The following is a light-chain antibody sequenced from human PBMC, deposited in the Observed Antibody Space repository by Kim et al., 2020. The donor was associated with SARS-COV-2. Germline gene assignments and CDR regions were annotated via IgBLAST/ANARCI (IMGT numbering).Light chain of an antibody. V-gene: IGLV3-19*01. CDR2: GKD. CDR3: NSRVGSGDHYV. CDR1: LHRRDR. J-gene: IGLJ1*01. Sequence: GKTAAMPDQGDLHRRDRANWYQQRPVRPPILVIDGKDSRASGIPDRFSGSSSGDTTSVTITGAQAEDEADYYCNSRVGSGDHYVFGPGTKVTVL.